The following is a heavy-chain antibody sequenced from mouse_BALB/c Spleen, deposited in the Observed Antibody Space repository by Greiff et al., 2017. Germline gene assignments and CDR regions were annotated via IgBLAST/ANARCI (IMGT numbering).Heavy chain of an antibody. V-gene: IGHV1S56*01. CDR1: GYTFTSYY. CDR3: ARTYYRYDDYAMDY. D-gene: IGHD2-14*01. J-gene: IGHJ4*01. CDR2: IYPGNVNT. Sequence: QVQLKQSGPELVKPGASVRISCKASGYTFTSYYIHWVKQRPGQGLEWIGWIYPGNVNTKYNEKFKGKATLTADKSSSTAYMQLSSLTSEDSAVYFCARTYYRYDDYAMDYWGQGTSVTVSS.